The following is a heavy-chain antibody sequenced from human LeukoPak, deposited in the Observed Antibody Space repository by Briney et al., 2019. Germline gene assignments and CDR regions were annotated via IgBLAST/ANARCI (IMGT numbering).Heavy chain of an antibody. CDR3: AKVGSSGVHAFDI. D-gene: IGHD6-19*01. V-gene: IGHV3-33*06. Sequence: GRSLRLSCAASGFTFSSYGMHWVRQAPGKGLEWVAVIWYDGSNKYYADSVKGRFTISRDNSKNTLYLQMNSLRAEDTAVYYCAKVGSSGVHAFDIWGQGTMVTVSS. CDR2: IWYDGSNK. J-gene: IGHJ3*02. CDR1: GFTFSSYG.